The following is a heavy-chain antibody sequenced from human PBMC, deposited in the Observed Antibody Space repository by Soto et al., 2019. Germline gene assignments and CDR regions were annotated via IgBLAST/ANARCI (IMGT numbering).Heavy chain of an antibody. V-gene: IGHV3-21*01. CDR3: TRHWLATREFDY. D-gene: IGHD1-26*01. CDR2: ISSSSGHI. CDR1: GFTFSSYS. Sequence: PGGSLRLSCAASGFTFSSYSMNWVRQAPGKWLEWVSSISSSSGHIYYADSLKGRFTISRDNAKNSLYLQMNSLRAEDTAVYYCTRHWLATREFDYWGQGXLVTV. J-gene: IGHJ4*02.